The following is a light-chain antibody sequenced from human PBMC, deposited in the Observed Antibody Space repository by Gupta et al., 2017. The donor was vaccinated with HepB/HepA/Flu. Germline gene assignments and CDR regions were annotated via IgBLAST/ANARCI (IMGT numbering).Light chain of an antibody. J-gene: IGKJ1*01. V-gene: IGKV3-20*01. Sequence: SPGERATLSCRASQYVSSTYLAWYQQRPGQAPRLLIYSASNRATGIPDRFSGSGSGTDFTLTISRLEPEDFAVYYCHHYGSSSWTFGQGTEVEIK. CDR3: HHYGSSSWT. CDR2: SAS. CDR1: QYVSSTY.